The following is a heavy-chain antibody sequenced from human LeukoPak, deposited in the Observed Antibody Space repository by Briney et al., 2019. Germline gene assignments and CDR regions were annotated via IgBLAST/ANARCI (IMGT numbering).Heavy chain of an antibody. CDR2: IKPDGTTK. CDR3: ARSIPYGTTWYGRSDY. CDR1: GFTFSNAW. J-gene: IGHJ4*02. Sequence: GGSLRLSCAASGFTFSNAWMSWVRQAPGKGLEWVANIKPDGTTKFYVDSVKGRFTISRDNALNSLYLQMNSLRAEDTAIYYCARSIPYGTTWYGRSDYWGQGTLVTVSS. D-gene: IGHD6-13*01. V-gene: IGHV3-7*03.